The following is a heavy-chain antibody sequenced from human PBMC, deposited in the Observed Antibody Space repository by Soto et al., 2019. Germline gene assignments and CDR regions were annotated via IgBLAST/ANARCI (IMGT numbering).Heavy chain of an antibody. Sequence: PSETLSLTCTVSGGSISSYYWSWIRQPPGKGLEWIGYIYYSGSTNYNPSLKSRVTISVDTSKNQFSLKLSSVTAADTAVYYCASQGWGSGWFDYWGQGTLVTVSS. CDR1: GGSISSYY. D-gene: IGHD6-19*01. J-gene: IGHJ4*02. CDR2: IYYSGST. V-gene: IGHV4-59*08. CDR3: ASQGWGSGWFDY.